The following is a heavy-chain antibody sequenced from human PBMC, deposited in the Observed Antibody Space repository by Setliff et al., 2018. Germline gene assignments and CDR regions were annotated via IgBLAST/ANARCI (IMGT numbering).Heavy chain of an antibody. CDR3: ALSSLSLCSGGNCPNAFDV. CDR1: GDTFSTYA. CDR2: IIPLLETA. D-gene: IGHD2-15*01. J-gene: IGHJ3*01. V-gene: IGHV1-69*06. Sequence: ASVKVSCKASGDTFSTYALSWVRQAPGQGLEWMGGIIPLLETAKYAQKFQGRVTITADKSTSTGYMELRSLRSDDTAVYFCALSSLSLCSGGNCPNAFDVWGQGTLVTVSS.